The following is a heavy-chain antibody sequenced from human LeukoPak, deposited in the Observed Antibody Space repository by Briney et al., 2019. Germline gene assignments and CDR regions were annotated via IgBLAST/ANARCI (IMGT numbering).Heavy chain of an antibody. CDR3: ARELLWFGELSSYFDY. CDR2: IYHSGST. V-gene: IGHV4-59*01. D-gene: IGHD3-10*01. CDR1: GGSISSYY. Sequence: PSETLSLTCTVSGGSISSYYWSWIRQPPGKGLEWIGYIYHSGSTNYNPSLKSRVTISVDTSKNQFSLKLSSVTAADTAVYYCARELLWFGELSSYFDYWGQGTLVTVSS. J-gene: IGHJ4*02.